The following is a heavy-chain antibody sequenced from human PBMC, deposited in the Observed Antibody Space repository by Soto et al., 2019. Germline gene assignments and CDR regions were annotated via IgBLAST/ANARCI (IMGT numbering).Heavy chain of an antibody. J-gene: IGHJ4*02. V-gene: IGHV3-30*04. D-gene: IGHD5-12*01. CDR2: ISYDGSDK. Sequence: QVQVVESGGGVVQPGRALRLSCAASGFTFSSYAMHWVRQAPGKGLEWVAIISYDGSDKYYADSVKGRFTISRDNSKNTLYLQSNSLRTEYTAVYYCARGGRLRLFDYWGQGTLGSVSS. CDR1: GFTFSSYA. CDR3: ARGGRLRLFDY.